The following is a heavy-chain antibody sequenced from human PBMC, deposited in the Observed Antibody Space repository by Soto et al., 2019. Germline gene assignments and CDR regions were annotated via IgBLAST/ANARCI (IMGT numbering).Heavy chain of an antibody. CDR1: GFTFSSYG. CDR3: ARGGRAKTSHFNFYYYMDV. V-gene: IGHV3-48*01. J-gene: IGHJ6*03. Sequence: PGGSLRLSCAASGFTFSSYGMHWVRQAPGKGLEWVSYISSSSSTIYYADSVKGRFTISRDNAKNSLYLQMNSLRAEDTAVYYCARGGRAKTSHFNFYYYMDVWGKGTTVTVSS. CDR2: ISSSSSTI. D-gene: IGHD1-1*01.